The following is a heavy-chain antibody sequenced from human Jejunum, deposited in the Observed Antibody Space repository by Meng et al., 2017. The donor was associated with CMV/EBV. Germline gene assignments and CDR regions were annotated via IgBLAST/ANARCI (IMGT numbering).Heavy chain of an antibody. J-gene: IGHJ4*02. CDR3: ARVSSGWDYFDY. D-gene: IGHD6-19*01. Sequence: QVQLQESGRGLVKPSQTLSLTCTVSGGSVSSGGYYWTWIRQHPGKGLEWFGHIYYSGSTFYNPSLKRRVIISIGTSKNQFSLNLRSVTAADTAVYYCARVSSGWDYFDYWGQGTLVTVSS. V-gene: IGHV4-31*03. CDR2: IYYSGST. CDR1: GGSVSSGGYY.